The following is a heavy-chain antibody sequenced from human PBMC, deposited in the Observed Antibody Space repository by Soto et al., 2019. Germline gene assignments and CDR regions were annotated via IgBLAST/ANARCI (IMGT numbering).Heavy chain of an antibody. V-gene: IGHV3-21*01. J-gene: IGHJ4*02. D-gene: IGHD6-13*01. CDR1: GFTVSSYY. Sequence: GGSLRLSCAASGFTVSSYYMNWVRQAPGKGLEWVSSISSTSNYIYFADSVKGRFTISRDNAKNSVYLQMNNLRADDTAVYYCTRDDLAAEFSHWGQGALVTVSS. CDR2: ISSTSNYI. CDR3: TRDDLAAEFSH.